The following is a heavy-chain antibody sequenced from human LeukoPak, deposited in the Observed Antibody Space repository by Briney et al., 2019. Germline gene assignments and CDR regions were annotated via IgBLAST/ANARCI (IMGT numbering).Heavy chain of an antibody. V-gene: IGHV1-2*02. Sequence: ASVKVSCKASGYTFTGYYMHWVRQAPGQGLEWMGWINPNSGGTNYAQKFQGRVTMTRDTSISTDYMELSRLRSDDTAVYYCARGPYYYDSSGYYQQDYWGQGTLVTVSS. CDR1: GYTFTGYY. D-gene: IGHD3-22*01. CDR3: ARGPYYYDSSGYYQQDY. CDR2: INPNSGGT. J-gene: IGHJ4*02.